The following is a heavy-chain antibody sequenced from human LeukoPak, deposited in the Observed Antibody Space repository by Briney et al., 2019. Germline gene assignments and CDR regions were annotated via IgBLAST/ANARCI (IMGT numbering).Heavy chain of an antibody. D-gene: IGHD3-22*01. CDR3: AKAGGSYYYDSSGYYN. CDR2: ISYDGSNK. J-gene: IGHJ4*02. V-gene: IGHV3-30*18. Sequence: GGSLRLSCAASGFXFSSYGIHWVRQAPGKGLEWVAVISYDGSNKYYADSVKGRFTISRDNSKNTLYLQMNSLRAEDTAVYYCAKAGGSYYYDSSGYYNWGQGTLVTVSS. CDR1: GFXFSSYG.